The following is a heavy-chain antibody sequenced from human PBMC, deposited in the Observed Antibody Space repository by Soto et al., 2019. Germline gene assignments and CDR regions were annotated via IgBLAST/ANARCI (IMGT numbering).Heavy chain of an antibody. CDR1: GGSISSSSYY. D-gene: IGHD3-10*01. J-gene: IGHJ4*02. V-gene: IGHV4-39*01. CDR2: IYYSGST. Sequence: PSETLSLTRTVSGGSISSSSYYWGWIRQPPGKGLEWVGSIYYSGSTYYNPSLKSRVTISVDTSKNQFSLKLSSVTAADTAVYCCAVMVRGLFDYWGQGTLVT. CDR3: AVMVRGLFDY.